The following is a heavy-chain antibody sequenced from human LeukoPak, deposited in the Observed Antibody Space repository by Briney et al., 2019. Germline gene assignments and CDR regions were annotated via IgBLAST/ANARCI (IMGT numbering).Heavy chain of an antibody. CDR1: GFTFNNAW. CDR3: AREESNIWPYCFDY. CDR2: IGQDGSEK. V-gene: IGHV3-7*03. J-gene: IGHJ4*02. Sequence: PGGSLRLSCAASGFTFNNAWMNWVRQAPGKGLEWVANIGQDGSEKYSADSVKGRFIISRDNAKNSMFLQMNSLRAEDTAVYYCAREESNIWPYCFDYWGQGNLVTVSP.